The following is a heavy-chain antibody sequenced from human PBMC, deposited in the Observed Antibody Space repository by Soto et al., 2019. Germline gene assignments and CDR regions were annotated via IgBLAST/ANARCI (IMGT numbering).Heavy chain of an antibody. D-gene: IGHD1-1*01. CDR1: GYTFTSYG. CDR2: ISAYNGNT. Sequence: ASVKVSCKAPGYTFTSYGISWVRQAPGQGLERMGWISAYNGNTNYAQKLQGRVTMTTDTSTSTAYMELRSLRSDDTAVYYCAKIWNASYYYYMDVWGKGTTVTVSS. CDR3: AKIWNASYYYYMDV. V-gene: IGHV1-18*01. J-gene: IGHJ6*03.